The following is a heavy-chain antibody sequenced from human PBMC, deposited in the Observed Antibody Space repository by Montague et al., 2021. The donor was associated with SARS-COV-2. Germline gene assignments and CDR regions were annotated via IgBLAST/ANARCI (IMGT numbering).Heavy chain of an antibody. CDR2: IYHSGST. CDR1: GGSISSSNW. CDR3: ARVIAAAGRVANYFDY. Sequence: SETLSLTCAVSGGSISSSNWWSWVRQPPGKGLEWIGEIYHSGSTNYNPSLKSRVTISVDESKNQFSLKLSSVTAADTAVYYCARVIAAAGRVANYFDYWGQGTLVTVSS. D-gene: IGHD6-13*01. J-gene: IGHJ4*02. V-gene: IGHV4-4*02.